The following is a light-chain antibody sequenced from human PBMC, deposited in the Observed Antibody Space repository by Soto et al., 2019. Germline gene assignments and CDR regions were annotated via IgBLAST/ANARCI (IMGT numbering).Light chain of an antibody. CDR1: QSVTTN. CDR2: DAS. Sequence: VRTQSPATLSVSPGERATLSGRASQSVTTNMAWYQQKPGQAPRLLIYDASNRATGIPARFSGSGSGTDFTLTISSLEPEDFAVYYCQQRSNWRTFGQGTRLEIK. CDR3: QQRSNWRT. J-gene: IGKJ5*01. V-gene: IGKV3-11*01.